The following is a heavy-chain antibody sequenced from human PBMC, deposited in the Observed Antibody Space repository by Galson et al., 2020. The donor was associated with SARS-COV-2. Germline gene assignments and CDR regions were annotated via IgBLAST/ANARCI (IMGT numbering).Heavy chain of an antibody. CDR1: GFSFSDYY. D-gene: IGHD3-10*01. CDR3: ARDDGAGN. J-gene: IGHJ4*02. V-gene: IGHV3-11*01. Sequence: SCAASGFSFSDYYMAWIRQAPGKGLEWVSYISGDTYTIYYAESVKGRFTVSRDNAKNSLYLQMNSLRDDDTAVYYCARDDGAGNWGQGTLVTVSS. CDR2: ISGDTYTI.